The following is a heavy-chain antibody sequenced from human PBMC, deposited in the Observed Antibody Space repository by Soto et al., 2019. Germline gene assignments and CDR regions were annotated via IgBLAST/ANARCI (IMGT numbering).Heavy chain of an antibody. V-gene: IGHV1-2*02. D-gene: IGHD2-21*01. J-gene: IGHJ4*02. CDR3: AKAVIGMGFDY. Sequence: ASVKVSCKASDYTFTGYYMHWVRQAPGQGLEWMGWINPNSGGTNYAQKFQGRVTVTRDTSISTAYMELSRLRSDDTAVYYCAKAVIGMGFDYWGQGTLVTVSS. CDR1: DYTFTGYY. CDR2: INPNSGGT.